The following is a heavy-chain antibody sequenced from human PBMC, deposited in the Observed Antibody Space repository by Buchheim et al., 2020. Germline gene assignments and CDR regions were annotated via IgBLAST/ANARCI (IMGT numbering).Heavy chain of an antibody. V-gene: IGHV1-46*01. CDR3: ARAADYGSRGGFDY. CDR2: FNPSGGST. D-gene: IGHD4-17*01. Sequence: QVQLVQSGSEVKRPGASVKVSCKASGYTFTNYYIHWVRQAPGQGLEWLGIFNPSGGSTTYAQKLQGRVTMTKDTSTSTVYMDLSSLRSEDTAVYYCARAADYGSRGGFDYWGQGTL. CDR1: GYTFTNYY. J-gene: IGHJ4*02.